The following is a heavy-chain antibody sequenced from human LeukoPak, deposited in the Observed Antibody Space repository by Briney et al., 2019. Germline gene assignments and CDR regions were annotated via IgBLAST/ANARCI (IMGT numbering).Heavy chain of an antibody. CDR1: GFTFDDYA. Sequence: PGGSLRLSCAASGFTFDDYAMHWVRQAPGKGLEGVSGISWNSGSIGYADSVKGRFTISRDNAKNSLYLQMNSLRAEDTALYYCAKDFLRGDYVWYFDYWGQGTLVTVSS. J-gene: IGHJ4*02. CDR3: AKDFLRGDYVWYFDY. CDR2: ISWNSGSI. D-gene: IGHD4-17*01. V-gene: IGHV3-9*01.